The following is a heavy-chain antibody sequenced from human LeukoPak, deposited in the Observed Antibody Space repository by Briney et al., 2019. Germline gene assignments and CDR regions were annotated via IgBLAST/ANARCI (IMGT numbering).Heavy chain of an antibody. Sequence: SETLSLTCTVSGGSISSYYWSRIRQPPGRGLEWIGYINYSGATNYTPSLKSRVTISVDKSKKQFSLKLRSVTAADTAVYYCAKKLWPHDAFDIWGHGTLVTVYS. CDR1: GGSISSYY. CDR2: INYSGAT. D-gene: IGHD2/OR15-2a*01. CDR3: AKKLWPHDAFDI. V-gene: IGHV4-59*12. J-gene: IGHJ3*02.